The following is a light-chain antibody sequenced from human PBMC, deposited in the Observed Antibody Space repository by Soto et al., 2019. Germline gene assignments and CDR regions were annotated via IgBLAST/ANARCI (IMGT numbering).Light chain of an antibody. CDR2: NDN. V-gene: IGLV1-44*01. CDR1: SSNIGTNA. CDR3: SSYTSSSTLYV. J-gene: IGLJ1*01. Sequence: QSALTQPPSASGTPGQRVTISCSGGSSNIGTNAVTWYQQLPGTAPKLLIYNDNQRPSGVPDRFSGSKSGNSASLTISGLQAEDEADYYCSSYTSSSTLYVFGTGTKVTVL.